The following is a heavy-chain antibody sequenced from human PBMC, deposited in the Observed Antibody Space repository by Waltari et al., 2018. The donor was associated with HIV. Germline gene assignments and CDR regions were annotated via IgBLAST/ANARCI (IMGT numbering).Heavy chain of an antibody. D-gene: IGHD1-1*01. Sequence: QVQLVESGGGVVQPGRSLRLSCAASGFTFSNYGRHWVRQAPGKGLEWVSVISFDGSNQYYADSVRGRFTISRDNSKKKVFLQMNSLRLDDSALYYCATGQQVWETWSQLDYWGQGTLVIVSS. CDR1: GFTFSNYG. J-gene: IGHJ4*02. CDR2: ISFDGSNQ. CDR3: ATGQQVWETWSQLDY. V-gene: IGHV3-30*03.